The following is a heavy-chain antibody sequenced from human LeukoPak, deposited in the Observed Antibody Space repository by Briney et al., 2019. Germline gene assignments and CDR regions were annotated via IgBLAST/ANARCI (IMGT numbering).Heavy chain of an antibody. V-gene: IGHV3-30-3*01. CDR1: GFTFSSYA. CDR3: ARVYYYDSSANGFDY. Sequence: GGSLRLSCAASGFTFSSYAMHWVRQAPGKGLEWVAVISYDGSNKYYADSVKGRFTISRDNSKNTLYLQMNSLRAEDTAVYYCARVYYYDSSANGFDYWGQGTLVTVSS. D-gene: IGHD3-22*01. CDR2: ISYDGSNK. J-gene: IGHJ4*02.